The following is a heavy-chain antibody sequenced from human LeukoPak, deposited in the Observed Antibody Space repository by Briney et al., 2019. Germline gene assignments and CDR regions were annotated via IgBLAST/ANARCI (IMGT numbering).Heavy chain of an antibody. D-gene: IGHD2-21*01. Sequence: HSGGSLRLSCEASGFTVRNNYMTWVRQAPGKGLEWVSVIYSGGGTYYADSVKDRFTISRDNSKNTLFLQMNNLRVEDSAVYYCTRVFAYSYGDFDNWGQGTLVAVSS. CDR3: TRVFAYSYGDFDN. CDR2: IYSGGGT. CDR1: GFTVRNNY. V-gene: IGHV3-66*01. J-gene: IGHJ4*02.